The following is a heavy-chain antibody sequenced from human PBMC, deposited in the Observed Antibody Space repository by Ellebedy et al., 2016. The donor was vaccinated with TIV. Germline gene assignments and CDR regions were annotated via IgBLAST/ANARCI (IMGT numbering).Heavy chain of an antibody. D-gene: IGHD1-26*01. J-gene: IGHJ4*02. CDR1: GFTFDMYA. Sequence: GESLKISCSASGFTFDMYAMTWVRQAPGKGLEWVSDIAETAYYADAVKGRFTISRDDSANTVSLQMDALRAEDTAVYCCVKRQSARSYSGNDYGRSALDYWGPGTLVIVSS. CDR3: VKRQSARSYSGNDYGRSALDY. CDR2: IAETA. V-gene: IGHV3-23*01.